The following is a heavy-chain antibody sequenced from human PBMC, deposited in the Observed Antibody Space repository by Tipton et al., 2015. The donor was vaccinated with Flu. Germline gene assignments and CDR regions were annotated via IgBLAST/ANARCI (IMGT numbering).Heavy chain of an antibody. J-gene: IGHJ6*02. D-gene: IGHD3-9*01. V-gene: IGHV3-33*03. CDR3: ARGSLRYFDSRLQYSYGMDV. CDR2: SYYDGSKE. CDR1: GFTFGAYG. Sequence: RSLRLSCATSGFTFGAYGLHWVRQAPGKGLEWVASSYYDGSKEHYADSVKGRFIMSRDNSERTFHLQMNSLRAEDTAMYFCARGSLRYFDSRLQYSYGMDVWGHGTTVTVSS.